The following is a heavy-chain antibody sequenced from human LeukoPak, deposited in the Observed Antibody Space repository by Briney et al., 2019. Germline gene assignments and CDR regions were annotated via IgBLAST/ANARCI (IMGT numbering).Heavy chain of an antibody. CDR2: MNPNSGNT. D-gene: IGHD1-1*01. J-gene: IGHJ4*02. Sequence: ASVKVSCKASGHTFTSYDINWVRQATGQGLEWMGWMNPNSGNTGYAQKFQGRVTITRNTSISTAYMELSSLRSEDTAVYYCARDIATVQHQDWGQGTLVTVSS. CDR1: GHTFTSYD. V-gene: IGHV1-8*03. CDR3: ARDIATVQHQD.